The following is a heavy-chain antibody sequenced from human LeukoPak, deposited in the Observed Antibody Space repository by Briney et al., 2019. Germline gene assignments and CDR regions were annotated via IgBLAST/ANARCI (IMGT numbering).Heavy chain of an antibody. J-gene: IGHJ5*02. CDR3: ARDRITIFDYWFDP. Sequence: PGGSLRLSCAASGFTFSSYWMSWVRQAPGKGLEXXXXXKQDGSEKYYVDSVKGRFTISRDNAKNSLYLQMNSLRAEDTAVYYCARDRITIFDYWFDPWGQGTLVTVSS. CDR2: XKQDGSEK. CDR1: GFTFSSYW. V-gene: IGHV3-7*01. D-gene: IGHD3-3*01.